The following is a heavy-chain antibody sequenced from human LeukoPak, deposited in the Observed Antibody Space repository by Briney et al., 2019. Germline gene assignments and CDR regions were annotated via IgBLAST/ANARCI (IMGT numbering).Heavy chain of an antibody. D-gene: IGHD3-10*01. CDR1: GFTLEDYA. V-gene: IGHV3-9*01. CDR3: ARSAVRGVSAYYYYGMDV. Sequence: PGGSLTLSCAASGFTLEDYAMHGVRRGPGKGVEWVSGMSWSSGDIGYADSVKCRFTISRDNAQNSLYLQMNRLRAEDTAVYYCARSAVRGVSAYYYYGMDVWGQGTTVTVSS. J-gene: IGHJ6*02. CDR2: MSWSSGDI.